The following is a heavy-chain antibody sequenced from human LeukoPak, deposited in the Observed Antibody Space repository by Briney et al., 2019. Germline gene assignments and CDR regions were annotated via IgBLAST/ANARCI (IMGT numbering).Heavy chain of an antibody. CDR2: ISSSSSYI. CDR3: ARDGSGSLYYYYYYMDV. J-gene: IGHJ6*03. V-gene: IGHV3-21*01. D-gene: IGHD3-10*01. CDR1: GFTVNSKY. Sequence: GGSLRLSCAASGFTVNSKYMSWVRQAPGKGLEWVSSISSSSSYIYYADSVKGRFTISRDNAKNSLYLQMNSLRAEDTAVYYCARDGSGSLYYYYYYMDVWGKGTTVTVSS.